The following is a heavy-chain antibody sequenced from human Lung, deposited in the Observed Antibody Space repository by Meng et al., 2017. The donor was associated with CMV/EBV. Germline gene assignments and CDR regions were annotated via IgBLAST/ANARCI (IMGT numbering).Heavy chain of an antibody. Sequence: SGCSISSSDYYWSWIRQHPGKGLECIGYIYNSGSTYSNPSLRRRLSISIDTSKNQFSLKLNSVTAADTAVYYCARATGTGDDYFDYWGQGALVTVSS. D-gene: IGHD7-27*01. CDR1: GCSISSSDYY. V-gene: IGHV4-31*02. CDR3: ARATGTGDDYFDY. J-gene: IGHJ4*02. CDR2: IYNSGST.